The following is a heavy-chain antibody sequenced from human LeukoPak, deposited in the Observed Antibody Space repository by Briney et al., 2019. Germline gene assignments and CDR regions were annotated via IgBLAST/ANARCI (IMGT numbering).Heavy chain of an antibody. D-gene: IGHD3-3*01. CDR2: IDHSGST. J-gene: IGHJ6*02. CDR3: ARGRRLTIFGVVIPPGYYGMDV. CDR1: GGSFSGYY. V-gene: IGHV4-34*01. Sequence: PSETLSLTCAVYGGSFSGYYWSWIRQPPGKGLEWIGEIDHSGSTNYNPSLKSRVTISVDTSKNQFSLKLSSVTAADTAVYYCARGRRLTIFGVVIPPGYYGMDVWGQGTTVTVSS.